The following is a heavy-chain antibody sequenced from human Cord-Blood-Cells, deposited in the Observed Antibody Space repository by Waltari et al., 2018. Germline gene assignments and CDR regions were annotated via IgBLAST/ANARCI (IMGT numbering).Heavy chain of an antibody. CDR2: ISWDGGST. Sequence: EVQLVESGGVVVQPGGSLRLSCAASGFTFDDYTMHWVRQAPGKGLEWVSLISWDGGSTYYANSVKGRFTISRDNSKNSLYLQMNSLRTEDTALYYCAKERTGDLDYWGQGTLVTVSS. D-gene: IGHD7-27*01. J-gene: IGHJ4*02. V-gene: IGHV3-43*01. CDR3: AKERTGDLDY. CDR1: GFTFDDYT.